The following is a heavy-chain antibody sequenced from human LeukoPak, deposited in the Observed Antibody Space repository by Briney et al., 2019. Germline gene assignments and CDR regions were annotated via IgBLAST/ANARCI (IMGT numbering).Heavy chain of an antibody. D-gene: IGHD6-25*01. V-gene: IGHV3-48*01. CDR1: GFTFSSYT. Sequence: GGSLRLSCAASGFTFSSYTMNWVRQPPGKGLEWVSNIGTSSTTIYYADSVKGRFTISRDNAKNSLYLQMNSLRTDDTAVYYCARFAAGGSYYYYMDVWGKGTTVTVSS. J-gene: IGHJ6*03. CDR2: IGTSSTTI. CDR3: ARFAAGGSYYYYMDV.